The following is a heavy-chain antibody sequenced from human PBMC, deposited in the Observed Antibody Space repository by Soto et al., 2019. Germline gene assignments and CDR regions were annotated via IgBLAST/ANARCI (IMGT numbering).Heavy chain of an antibody. CDR1: GFTISGKKY. Sequence: DVQLVESGGGLIQPGESLRLSCAAFGFTISGKKYVAWVRQAPGKGLEWVSALYDLDGSFYAASVKGRFTTSSDSSKTTVYLQMNSLRVEDTAVYYCARELTAVTTPSFDHWGQGAQVIVSS. V-gene: IGHV3-53*01. CDR2: LYDLDGS. D-gene: IGHD4-17*01. J-gene: IGHJ5*02. CDR3: ARELTAVTTPSFDH.